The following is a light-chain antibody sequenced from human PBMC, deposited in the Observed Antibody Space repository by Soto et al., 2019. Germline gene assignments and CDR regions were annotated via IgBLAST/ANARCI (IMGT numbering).Light chain of an antibody. V-gene: IGKV3-15*01. J-gene: IGKJ1*01. CDR2: GAS. CDR1: QTVSSN. Sequence: EIVLTQSPATLSVSSGEGAILSCRASQTVSSNLAWYQQRPGQTPRLLIYGASKRVTGVPARFSGSGFGTEFTLTISSLLPDDVAVYYCQHYNDWPPTWTFGHGTKVEI. CDR3: QHYNDWPPTWT.